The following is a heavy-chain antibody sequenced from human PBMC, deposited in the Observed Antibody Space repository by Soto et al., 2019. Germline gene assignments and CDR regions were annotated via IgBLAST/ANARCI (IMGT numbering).Heavy chain of an antibody. CDR2: TYYRSKWYN. D-gene: IGHD6-13*01. J-gene: IGHJ4*02. CDR3: ARGGPGIAAAGTLYYFDY. Sequence: SPTLSLTCAISGDSVSSNSAAWNWIRQSPSRGLEWLGRTYYRSKWYNDYAVSVKSRITINPDTSKNQFSLQLNSVTPEDTAVYYWARGGPGIAAAGTLYYFDYWGQGTLVTVSS. V-gene: IGHV6-1*01. CDR1: GDSVSSNSAA.